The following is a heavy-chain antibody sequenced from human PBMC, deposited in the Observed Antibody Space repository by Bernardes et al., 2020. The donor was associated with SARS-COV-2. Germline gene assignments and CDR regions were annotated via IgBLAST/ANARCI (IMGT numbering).Heavy chain of an antibody. CDR2: IYSGGST. Sequence: GRSLRLSCAASGFTVSSNYMSWVRQAPGKGLEWVSVIYSGGSTYYADSVKGRFTISRDNSKNTLYLQMSSLRAEDTAVYYCVSDYITMVQGVPLGAFDYWGQGTLVTVSS. J-gene: IGHJ4*02. V-gene: IGHV3-66*01. D-gene: IGHD3-10*01. CDR3: VSDYITMVQGVPLGAFDY. CDR1: GFTVSSNY.